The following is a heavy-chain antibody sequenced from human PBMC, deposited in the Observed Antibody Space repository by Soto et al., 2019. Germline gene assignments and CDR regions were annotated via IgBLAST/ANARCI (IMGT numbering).Heavy chain of an antibody. CDR1: GFTFSNYW. V-gene: IGHV3-74*03. Sequence: GGSLRLSCAASGFTFSNYWMYWVRQAPGKGLVWVSRVNNDGTDTTHADSVKGRFTISRDNAENTLHLQMNSLRAEDTAVYYCARGGLQHALDVWGQGSTVTVSS. CDR3: ARGGLQHALDV. J-gene: IGHJ6*02. CDR2: VNNDGTDT. D-gene: IGHD6-13*01.